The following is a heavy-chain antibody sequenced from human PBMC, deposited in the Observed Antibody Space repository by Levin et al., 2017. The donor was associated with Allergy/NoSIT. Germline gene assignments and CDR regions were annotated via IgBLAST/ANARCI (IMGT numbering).Heavy chain of an antibody. Sequence: SQTLSLTCTVSGGSISSSSYYWGWIRQPPGKGLEWIGSIYYSGSTYYNPSLKSRVTISVDTSKNQFSLKLSSVTAADTAVYYCARPHAPAEAFDSWGQGTMVTVSS. CDR1: GGSISSSSYY. D-gene: IGHD2-2*01. CDR2: IYYSGST. V-gene: IGHV4-39*01. J-gene: IGHJ3*02. CDR3: ARPHAPAEAFDS.